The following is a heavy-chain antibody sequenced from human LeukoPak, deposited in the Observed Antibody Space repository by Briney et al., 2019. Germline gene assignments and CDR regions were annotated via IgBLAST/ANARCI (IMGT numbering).Heavy chain of an antibody. CDR3: ARGRVGATRPEDAFDT. Sequence: GASVKVSCKASGYTFTSYGISWVRQAPGQGLEWMGWISAYNGNTNYAQKLQGRVTMTTDTSTSTAYMELRSLRSDDTAVYYCARGRVGATRPEDAFDTWGQGTMVTVSS. CDR2: ISAYNGNT. D-gene: IGHD1-26*01. J-gene: IGHJ3*02. V-gene: IGHV1-18*01. CDR1: GYTFTSYG.